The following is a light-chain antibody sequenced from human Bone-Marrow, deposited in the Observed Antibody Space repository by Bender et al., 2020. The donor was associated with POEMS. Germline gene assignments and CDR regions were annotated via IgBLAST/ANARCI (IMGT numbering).Light chain of an antibody. CDR3: QAWDYSTHVV. CDR2: QDN. Sequence: SYDLTQPPSVSVSPGQTASITCSGDQLGDKYVCWYQQKPGQSPVLVIYQDNKRPSGIPERFSGSNSGDTATLTISGTQAMDEANYYCQAWDYSTHVVFGGGTKLTVL. V-gene: IGLV3-1*01. J-gene: IGLJ2*01. CDR1: QLGDKY.